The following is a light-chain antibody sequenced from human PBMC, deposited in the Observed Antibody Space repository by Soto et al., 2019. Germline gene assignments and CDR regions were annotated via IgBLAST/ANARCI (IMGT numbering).Light chain of an antibody. V-gene: IGKV3-20*01. J-gene: IGKJ1*01. CDR3: QQYGSSPWT. CDR1: QSVSSSY. CDR2: GAS. Sequence: EIVLTQSPGTLSLSPGERATLSCRASQSVSSSYLAWYQQKPGQAPRLLIYGASSRATGIPDRFSGSGSGTDFTFTISRLEPEDFAVYYCQQYGSSPWTFDQGTKVEIK.